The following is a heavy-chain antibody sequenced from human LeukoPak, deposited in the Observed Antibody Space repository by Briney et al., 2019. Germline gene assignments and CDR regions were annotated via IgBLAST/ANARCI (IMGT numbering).Heavy chain of an antibody. J-gene: IGHJ6*03. CDR1: GVSFSGYY. CDR3: WSSAPGMTSIADSYYYIYV. V-gene: IGHV4-34*12. Sequence: TSETLSLTCAVYGVSFSGYYWSWIRQPPGKGLEWVGAIIHSGSTNYNASLKSGVTISLDKTYKQFSLKLRSVTAADAAVYYCWSSAPGMTSIADSYYYIYVWGKGKTITVSS. D-gene: IGHD6-6*01. CDR2: IIHSGST.